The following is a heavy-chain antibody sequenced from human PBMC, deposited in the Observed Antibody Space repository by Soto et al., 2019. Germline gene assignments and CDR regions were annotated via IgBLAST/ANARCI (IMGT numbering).Heavy chain of an antibody. CDR3: ARVLLFGYYYDSSGYFDY. J-gene: IGHJ4*03. CDR2: INAGNGNT. Sequence: ASVKVSCKASGYTFTSYAMHWVRQAPGQRLERMGWINAGNGNTKYSQKFQGRVTITRDTSASTAYMELSSLRSEDTAVYYCARVLLFGYYYDSSGYFDYWGQ. D-gene: IGHD3-22*01. CDR1: GYTFTSYA. V-gene: IGHV1-3*01.